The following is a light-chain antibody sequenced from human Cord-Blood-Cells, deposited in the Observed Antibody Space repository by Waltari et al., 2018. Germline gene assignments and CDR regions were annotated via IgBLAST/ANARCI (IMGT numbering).Light chain of an antibody. J-gene: IGLJ1*01. CDR3: SSYTSSSTLHYV. CDR2: EVI. CDR1: SSDVGGYNY. V-gene: IGLV2-14*01. Sequence: QSALTQPASVSGSPGQSITISCTGTSSDVGGYNYVSWYQQHPGKAPKHIIYEVITRPSGVSPRFSGAKSVNTSSLTISGLQADDEADYYCSSYTSSSTLHYVFGTGTKVTVL.